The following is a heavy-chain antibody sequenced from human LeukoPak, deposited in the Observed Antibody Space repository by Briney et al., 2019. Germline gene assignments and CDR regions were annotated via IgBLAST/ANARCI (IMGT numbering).Heavy chain of an antibody. D-gene: IGHD2-2*02. Sequence: GGSLRLSCAASGFTFSSYAMSWVRQAPGKGLEWVSAISGSGGSTYYADSVKGRFTISRDNAKNSLYLQMNSLRAEDTAVYYCARTGCSSTSCYTGWFDPWGQGTLVTVSS. CDR2: ISGSGGST. J-gene: IGHJ5*02. V-gene: IGHV3-23*01. CDR3: ARTGCSSTSCYTGWFDP. CDR1: GFTFSSYA.